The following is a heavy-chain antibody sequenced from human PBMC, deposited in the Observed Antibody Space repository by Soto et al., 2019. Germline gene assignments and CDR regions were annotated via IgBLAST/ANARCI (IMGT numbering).Heavy chain of an antibody. V-gene: IGHV4-34*01. CDR2: INHSGST. CDR1: GGSFSGYY. J-gene: IGHJ4*02. D-gene: IGHD3-3*01. Sequence: PSETLSLTCAVYGGSFSGYYWSWIRQPPGKGLEWIGEINHSGSTNYNPSLKSRVTISVDTSKNQFSLKLSSVTAADTAVYYCARSCQDFWSGPWHYWGQGTLVTVSS. CDR3: ARSCQDFWSGPWHY.